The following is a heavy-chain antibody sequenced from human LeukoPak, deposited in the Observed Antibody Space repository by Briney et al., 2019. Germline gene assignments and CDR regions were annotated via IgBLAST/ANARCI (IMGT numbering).Heavy chain of an antibody. D-gene: IGHD3-22*01. CDR3: ATAYYYDSSGYSPDAFDI. J-gene: IGHJ3*02. CDR1: GDTLTELS. V-gene: IGHV1-46*01. CDR2: INPSGGST. Sequence: ASVKVSCKVSGDTLTELSMHWVRQAPGQGLEWMGIINPSGGSTSYAQKFQGRVTMTRDMSTSTVYMELSSLRSEDTAVYYCATAYYYDSSGYSPDAFDIWGQGTMVTVSS.